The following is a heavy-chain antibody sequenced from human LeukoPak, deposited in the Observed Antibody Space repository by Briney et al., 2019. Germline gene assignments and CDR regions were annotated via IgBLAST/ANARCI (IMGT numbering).Heavy chain of an antibody. D-gene: IGHD2-2*01. J-gene: IGHJ3*02. Sequence: GGSLRPSCAASGFTFSSYSMNWVRQAPGKGLEWVSSISSSSSYIYYADSVKGRFTISRDNAKNSLYLQMNSLRAEDTAVYYCARRGPGSLGYCSSTSCPFGAFDIWGQGTMVTVSS. CDR1: GFTFSSYS. CDR3: ARRGPGSLGYCSSTSCPFGAFDI. CDR2: ISSSSSYI. V-gene: IGHV3-21*01.